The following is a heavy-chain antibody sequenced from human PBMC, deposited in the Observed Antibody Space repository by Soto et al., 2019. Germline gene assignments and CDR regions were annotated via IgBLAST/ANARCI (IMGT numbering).Heavy chain of an antibody. CDR2: IVVGSGNT. CDR3: AAEPGRGRFLEWLFLGYGMDV. CDR1: GFTFTSSA. D-gene: IGHD3-3*01. V-gene: IGHV1-58*01. J-gene: IGHJ6*02. Sequence: SVKVSCKASGFTFTSSAVQWVRQARGQRLEWIGWIVVGSGNTNYAQKFQERVTITRDMSTSTAYMELSSLRSEDTAVYYCAAEPGRGRFLEWLFLGYGMDVWGQGTTVTVSS.